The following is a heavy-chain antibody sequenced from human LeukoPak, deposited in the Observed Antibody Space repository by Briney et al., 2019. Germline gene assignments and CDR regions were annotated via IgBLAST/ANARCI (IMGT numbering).Heavy chain of an antibody. CDR1: GGSIGGTGSY. CDR2: IYSTGST. J-gene: IGHJ4*02. D-gene: IGHD3-10*01. Sequence: SETLSLTCSVSGGSIGGTGSYWTWIRQQPGKDLDWIGYIYSTGSTSVDSSMGSRVSMSVDTSANQCSLRLSSVTAADRGVYFCARQHGDDSGGTGSFDSWGQGILVTVSS. CDR3: ARQHGDDSGGTGSFDS. V-gene: IGHV4-31*03.